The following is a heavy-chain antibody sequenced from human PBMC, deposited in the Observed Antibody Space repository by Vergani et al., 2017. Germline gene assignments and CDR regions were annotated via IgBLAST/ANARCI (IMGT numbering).Heavy chain of an antibody. J-gene: IGHJ2*01. Sequence: QVQLQESGPGLVKPSETLSLTCTVSGGSISSYYWSWIRQPPGKGLEWIGYIYYSGSTNYNPSLKSRVTISVDTSKNQFSLKLSSVTAADTAVYYCASQAYYDFWSGLGWPYYMDVWGRGTLVTVSS. CDR1: GGSISSYY. CDR3: ASQAYYDFWSGLGWPYYMDV. D-gene: IGHD3-3*01. CDR2: IYYSGST. V-gene: IGHV4-59*01.